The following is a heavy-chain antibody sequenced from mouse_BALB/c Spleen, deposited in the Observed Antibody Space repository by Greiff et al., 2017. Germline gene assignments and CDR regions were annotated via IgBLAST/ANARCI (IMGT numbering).Heavy chain of an antibody. V-gene: IGHV1-7*01. Sequence: QVQLQQSGAELAKPGASVKMSCKASGYTFTSYWMHWVKQRPGQGLEWIGYINPSTGYTEYNQKFKDKATLTADKSSSTAYMQLSSLTSEDSAVYSCARKYGNYEGFYAMDYWGQGTSVTVSS. D-gene: IGHD2-10*02. CDR1: GYTFTSYW. CDR3: ARKYGNYEGFYAMDY. J-gene: IGHJ4*01. CDR2: INPSTGYT.